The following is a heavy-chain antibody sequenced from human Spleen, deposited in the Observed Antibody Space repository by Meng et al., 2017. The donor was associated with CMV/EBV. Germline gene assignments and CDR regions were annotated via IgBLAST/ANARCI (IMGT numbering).Heavy chain of an antibody. CDR3: ARDGGLYTMDV. CDR1: GGSFSGYY. Sequence: SETLSLTCALYGGSFSGYYWSWIRQPPGKGLEWIGEINQSGNTNYNPALKSRVTISLDTSNNQFSLKLTSVTAADTAVYYCARDGGLYTMDVWGQGTTVTVSS. V-gene: IGHV4-34*01. D-gene: IGHD4-23*01. J-gene: IGHJ6*02. CDR2: INQSGNT.